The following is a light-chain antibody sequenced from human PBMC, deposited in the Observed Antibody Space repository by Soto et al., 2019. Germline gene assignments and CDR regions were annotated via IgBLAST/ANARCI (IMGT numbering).Light chain of an antibody. CDR1: NRDVGSYNL. CDR3: AAWDDSLSGYV. CDR2: EVR. J-gene: IGLJ1*01. V-gene: IGLV2-14*01. Sequence: QSALTQPASVSGSPGQSITIACTGTNRDVGSYNLVSWYQQRPGEAPKLIISEVRNRPSGISYRFTGSKSGNTASLTISGLQAEDEADYYCAAWDDSLSGYVFGTGTKVTVL.